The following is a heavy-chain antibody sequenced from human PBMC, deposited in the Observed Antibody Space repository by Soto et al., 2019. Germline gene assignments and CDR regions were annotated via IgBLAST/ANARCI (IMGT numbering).Heavy chain of an antibody. CDR2: INPGGSIT. CDR1: GFTFSSNW. D-gene: IGHD2-8*01. J-gene: IGHJ4*02. V-gene: IGHV3-74*01. Sequence: EEQLVESGGGLVQPGGSLRLSFAASGFTFSSNWMHWVRQAPGKGLVWVSRINPGGSITAYADSVKGRFTISRDNAKNTLYLQMNSLRGDDTAVYYCARVPTGKYGVWNYWGQGTLVTVSS. CDR3: ARVPTGKYGVWNY.